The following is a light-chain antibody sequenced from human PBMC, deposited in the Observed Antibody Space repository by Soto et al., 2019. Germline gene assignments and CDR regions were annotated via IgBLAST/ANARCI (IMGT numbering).Light chain of an antibody. CDR3: QQGYIYRWT. Sequence: DIQMTQSPSSLSASVGDRVTITCRASQNSRSYLNGYQQKPGKAPQLLIYATSSLQTGVPSRFSASRSGTVFSLVISDLQHEDSETCLCQQGYIYRWTCGRGTKVEI. V-gene: IGKV1-39*01. CDR1: QNSRSY. J-gene: IGKJ1*01. CDR2: ATS.